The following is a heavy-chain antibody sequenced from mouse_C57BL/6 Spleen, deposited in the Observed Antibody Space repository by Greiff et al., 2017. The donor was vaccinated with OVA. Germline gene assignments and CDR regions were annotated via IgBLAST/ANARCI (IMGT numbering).Heavy chain of an antibody. CDR2: INPSNGGT. D-gene: IGHD2-1*01. V-gene: IGHV1-53*01. CDR1: GYTFTSYW. CDR3: ARSKGIYYGKGDAMDY. Sequence: QVQLQQPGTELVKPGASVKLSCKASGYTFTSYWMHWVKQRPGQGLEWIGNINPSNGGTKYNEKFKSKATLTVDKSSSTAYMQLSSLTSEDSAVYYCARSKGIYYGKGDAMDYWGQGTSVTVSS. J-gene: IGHJ4*01.